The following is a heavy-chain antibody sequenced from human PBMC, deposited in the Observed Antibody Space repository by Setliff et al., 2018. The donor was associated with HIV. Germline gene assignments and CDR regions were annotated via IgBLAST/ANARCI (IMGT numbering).Heavy chain of an antibody. CDR3: ARTRGYSYGYSDY. V-gene: IGHV3-7*02. Sequence: PGESLKISCAPSGFTFGSYAMSWVRQAPGKGLEWVANIKQDGSEKNYMDSAKGRFTISRDNSKNTQYLQMNSLRAEDTAVYYCARTRGYSYGYSDYWGQGTLVTVSS. CDR2: IKQDGSEK. CDR1: GFTFGSYA. J-gene: IGHJ4*02. D-gene: IGHD5-18*01.